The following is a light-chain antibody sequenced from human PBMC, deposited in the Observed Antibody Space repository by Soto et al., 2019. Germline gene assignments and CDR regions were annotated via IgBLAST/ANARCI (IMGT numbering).Light chain of an antibody. V-gene: IGKV2-28*01. J-gene: IGKJ2*02. CDR1: QSLLHSNGYNS. CDR2: LTS. Sequence: DIVMTQSPLSLPVTPGEPASISCRSSQSLLHSNGYNSLDWYLQKPGQSPQLLIYLTSTRSSGVPDRFSGSGSATDFTLKISKVEAEDVGDYYCMQALQTPRTFGQGTQLEIK. CDR3: MQALQTPRT.